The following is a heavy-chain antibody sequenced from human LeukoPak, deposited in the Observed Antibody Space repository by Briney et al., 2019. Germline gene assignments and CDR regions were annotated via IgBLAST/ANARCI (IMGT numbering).Heavy chain of an antibody. D-gene: IGHD6-19*01. CDR2: TYYSGST. CDR1: GGSISSYY. J-gene: IGHJ4*02. V-gene: IGHV4-59*01. CDR3: ASIKDGSGWPYYFDY. Sequence: PSETLSLTCTVSGGSISSYYWSWIRQPPGKGLEWIGYTYYSGSTNYNPSLKSRVTISVDTSKNQFSLKLSSVTAADTAVYYCASIKDGSGWPYYFDYWGQGTLVTVSS.